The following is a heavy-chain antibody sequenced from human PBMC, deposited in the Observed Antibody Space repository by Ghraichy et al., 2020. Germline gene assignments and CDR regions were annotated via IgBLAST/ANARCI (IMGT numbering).Heavy chain of an antibody. CDR1: GDSVSSNSAS. D-gene: IGHD6-13*01. CDR2: TYYRSKWYN. J-gene: IGHJ4*02. Sequence: SETLSLTCAISGDSVSSNSASWNWIRQSPSRGLEWLGRTYYRSKWYNDYAVSVKSRIIINPDTSKNQFSLQLNSVTPDEPAVYYCARGGSRQLVPHFDYWGQGTLVTVSS. CDR3: ARGGSRQLVPHFDY. V-gene: IGHV6-1*01.